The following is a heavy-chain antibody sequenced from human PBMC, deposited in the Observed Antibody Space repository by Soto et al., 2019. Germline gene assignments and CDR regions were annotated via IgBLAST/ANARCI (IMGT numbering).Heavy chain of an antibody. J-gene: IGHJ4*02. D-gene: IGHD3-9*01. CDR1: GFTFSSYS. V-gene: IGHV3-48*02. CDR3: ARDRDWAFDY. CDR2: ISGSGAGT. Sequence: GGSLRLSCAASGFTFSSYSMNWVRQAPGQGLEWVSYISGSGAGTYYADSVKGRFTISRDNAKNSLYLQMNSLRDDDTAVYYCARDRDWAFDYWGQGVLVTVSS.